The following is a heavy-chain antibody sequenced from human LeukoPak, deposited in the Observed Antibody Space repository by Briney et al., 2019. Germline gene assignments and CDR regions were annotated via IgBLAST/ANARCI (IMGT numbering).Heavy chain of an antibody. J-gene: IGHJ5*02. CDR1: GFTFSRYV. CDR2: ISGSGGST. D-gene: IGHD2/OR15-2a*01. V-gene: IGHV3-23*01. Sequence: GGSLRLSCAASGFTFSRYVMTWVRPAPGKGLEWVSGISGSGGSTYYADSVKGRFTISRDNSKNTLYLQMNSLRAEGTAVYYCAKVTFEGVYPWRQGTLVTVSS. CDR3: AKVTFEGVYP.